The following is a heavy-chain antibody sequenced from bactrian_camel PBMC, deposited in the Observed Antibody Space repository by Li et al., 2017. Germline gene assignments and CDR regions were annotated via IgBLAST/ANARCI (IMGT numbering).Heavy chain of an antibody. Sequence: VQLVESGGGLVQPGGSLRLSCAASGFAFSSVTMRWVRQAPGKGLEWVSGIDKSGGYTDVADSVKGRFTISRDNAKNTLYLQMNSLEIEDSAVYHCAPDPRGSAYWGQGTQVTVS. CDR1: GFAFSSVT. J-gene: IGHJ4*01. V-gene: IGHV3S31*01. CDR2: IDKSGGYT. D-gene: IGHD3*01. CDR3: APDPRGSAY.